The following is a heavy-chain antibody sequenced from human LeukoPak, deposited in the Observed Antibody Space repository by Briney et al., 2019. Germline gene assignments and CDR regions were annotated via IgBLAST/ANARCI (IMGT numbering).Heavy chain of an antibody. J-gene: IGHJ4*02. D-gene: IGHD2-2*01. CDR3: ARVGFTTSWSDFDY. CDR1: GYNFPAYF. V-gene: IGHV1-2*06. Sequence: ASVKVSCKAAGYNFPAYFVHWVRQAPGQGPEWRGRINPNGGDTNYAQKFQGRVTMASDTSISTAYMELSSLISDDTAVYYCARVGFTTSWSDFDYWGQGTPVTVSS. CDR2: INPNGGDT.